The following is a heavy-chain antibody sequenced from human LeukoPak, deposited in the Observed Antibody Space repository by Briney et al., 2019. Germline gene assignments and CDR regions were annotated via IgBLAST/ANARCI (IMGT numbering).Heavy chain of an antibody. CDR2: ISGSGGST. CDR3: AKDRYSGSPYYFDN. V-gene: IGHV3-23*01. D-gene: IGHD1-26*01. J-gene: IGHJ4*02. Sequence: GGSLRLSCAASGFTFSSYEMNWVRQAPGKGLEWVSGISGSGGSTYYADSVKGRFTISRDNSKNTLYLQMNSLRAEDTAVYYCAKDRYSGSPYYFDNRGQGTLVTVSS. CDR1: GFTFSSYE.